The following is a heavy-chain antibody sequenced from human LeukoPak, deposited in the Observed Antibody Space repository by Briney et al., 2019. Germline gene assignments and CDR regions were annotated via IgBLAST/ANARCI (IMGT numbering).Heavy chain of an antibody. CDR1: GFTVSSNY. CDR3: ARDREGAFDI. CDR2: IYSGGST. V-gene: IGHV3-66*01. Sequence: GGSLRLSCAASGFTVSSNYMSWVRQAPGKGLEWASVIYSGGSTYYADSVKGRFTISRDNSKNTLYLQMNSLRAEDTAVYYCARDREGAFDIWGQGTMVTVSS. D-gene: IGHD1-26*01. J-gene: IGHJ3*02.